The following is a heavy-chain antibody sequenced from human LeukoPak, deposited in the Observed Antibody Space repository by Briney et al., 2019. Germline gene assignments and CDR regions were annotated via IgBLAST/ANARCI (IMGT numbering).Heavy chain of an antibody. J-gene: IGHJ4*02. CDR3: ANGGLTTIDF. V-gene: IGHV3-30*02. D-gene: IGHD2-21*02. CDR1: GFSLNKYG. Sequence: GGSLRLSCAASGFSLNKYGIHWVRQAPGKGLEWVAVMPSDGVNQYYADSVKGRFTLSRDNSRNTLYLQMNSLRADDTAVYYCANGGLTTIDFWGQGTLVTVSS. CDR2: MPSDGVNQ.